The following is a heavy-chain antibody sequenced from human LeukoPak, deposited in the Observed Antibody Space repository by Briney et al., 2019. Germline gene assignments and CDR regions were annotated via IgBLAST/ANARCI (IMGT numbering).Heavy chain of an antibody. Sequence: GGSLRLSCATSGFTFRSSWMSWVRQAPGRGRECVANIREEGREKYYVDCVKGRFTISRDNAKNSLYLQMSSLRAEDTAVYYCVRDLGGRSGHWGQGPLVTVSS. CDR3: VRDLGGRSGH. CDR1: GFTFRSSW. CDR2: IREEGREK. V-gene: IGHV3-7*01. D-gene: IGHD3-16*01. J-gene: IGHJ4*02.